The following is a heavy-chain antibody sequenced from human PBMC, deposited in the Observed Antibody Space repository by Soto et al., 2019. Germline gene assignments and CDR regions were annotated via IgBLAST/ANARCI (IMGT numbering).Heavy chain of an antibody. D-gene: IGHD3-10*01. Sequence: QMQLVESGGGVVQPGRSLRLSCAASGFTFSSYGMHWVRQAPGKGLERVAVISYDGSNKYYADSVKGRFTISRDNSKNTLYLQMNSLRAEDTAVYYCAKGIWFGELLSPQFDYWGQGTLVTVSS. V-gene: IGHV3-30*18. CDR2: ISYDGSNK. J-gene: IGHJ4*02. CDR1: GFTFSSYG. CDR3: AKGIWFGELLSPQFDY.